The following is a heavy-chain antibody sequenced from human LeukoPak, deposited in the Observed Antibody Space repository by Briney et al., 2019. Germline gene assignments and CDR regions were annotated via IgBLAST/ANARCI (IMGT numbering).Heavy chain of an antibody. V-gene: IGHV3-30*03. J-gene: IGHJ3*02. CDR2: ITYDGYYK. CDR1: GFTFTSYG. CDR3: AREVVQMGAFDI. Sequence: PGGSLRLSCAASGFTFTSYGMHWVRQAPGKGLEWVALITYDGYYKYYSDSVKGRFTISSDTSKNTLYLQMNSLRAEDTAVYYCAREVVQMGAFDIWGQGTMVTVSS. D-gene: IGHD5-24*01.